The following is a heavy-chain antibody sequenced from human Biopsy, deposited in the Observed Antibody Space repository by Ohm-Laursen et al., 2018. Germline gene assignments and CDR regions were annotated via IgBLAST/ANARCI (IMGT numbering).Heavy chain of an antibody. Sequence: SLRLSCSVVGFSVSSYDMNWVRQAPGKGLEWISYISETSSHIYDADSVRGRFTVARDIAKNSLYLQLNSLRVEDTAVYYCARDSSRRAREGGMDVWGQGTTVTVSS. D-gene: IGHD6-6*01. CDR2: ISETSSHI. J-gene: IGHJ6*02. CDR3: ARDSSRRAREGGMDV. V-gene: IGHV3-21*01. CDR1: GFSVSSYD.